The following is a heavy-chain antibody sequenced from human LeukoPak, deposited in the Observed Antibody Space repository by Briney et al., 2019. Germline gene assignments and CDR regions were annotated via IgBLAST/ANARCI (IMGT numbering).Heavy chain of an antibody. D-gene: IGHD3-16*02. J-gene: IGHJ5*02. CDR1: GFTFSDYY. Sequence: NPGGSLRLSCAASGFTFSDYYMSWIHQAPGKGLEWVSYISSSGSTKYYADSVKGRFTISRDNANNSLYLQMNSLRADDTAVYYCARRDVLIVTLDPWGQGTLVTVSS. V-gene: IGHV3-11*01. CDR3: ARRDVLIVTLDP. CDR2: ISSSGSTK.